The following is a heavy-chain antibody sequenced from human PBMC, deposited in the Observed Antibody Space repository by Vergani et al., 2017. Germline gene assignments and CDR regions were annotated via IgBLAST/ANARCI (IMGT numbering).Heavy chain of an antibody. CDR2: ISGSGGST. V-gene: IGHV3-23*01. CDR3: SKENPRNSXYDYLYYYHAMDV. D-gene: IGHD5-12*01. Sequence: EVQLLESGGDLVQPGGSLGLSCAASGFTFNHYAMNWVRQAPGKGLEWFSCISGSGGSTYYAGTVKGRFTISRDSSKNPLYLQMNSLSAGNTAVYYFSKENPRNSXYDYLYYYHAMDVWGQGTTVTVSS. CDR1: GFTFNHYA. J-gene: IGHJ6*02.